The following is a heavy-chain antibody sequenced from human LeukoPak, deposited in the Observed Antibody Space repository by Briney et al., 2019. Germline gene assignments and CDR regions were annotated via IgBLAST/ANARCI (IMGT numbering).Heavy chain of an antibody. Sequence: ASVKVSCMASGYTFTSYYMHWVRQAPGQGLEWMGIINPLSGKTTYTQKFQDRVTMTRDTSTSTVYMELSSLRSDDTAVYYCARDPGNYGDLGLDIRGQGTTVTVSS. CDR3: ARDPGNYGDLGLDI. J-gene: IGHJ3*02. CDR1: GYTFTSYY. D-gene: IGHD4-17*01. CDR2: INPLSGKT. V-gene: IGHV1-46*01.